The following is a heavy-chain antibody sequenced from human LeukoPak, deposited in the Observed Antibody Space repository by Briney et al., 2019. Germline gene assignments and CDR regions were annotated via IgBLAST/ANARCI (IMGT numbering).Heavy chain of an antibody. CDR2: IYPGDSDT. CDR3: ARHTLGYCSSTSCLSTTGYYYYMDV. Sequence: GESLKISCKGSGYSFTSYWIGWVRPMPGKGLEWMGIIYPGDSDTRYTPSFQGQVTISADKSISTAYLQWSSLKASDTAMYYCARHTLGYCSSTSCLSTTGYYYYMDVWGKGTTVTVSS. D-gene: IGHD2-2*03. J-gene: IGHJ6*03. CDR1: GYSFTSYW. V-gene: IGHV5-51*01.